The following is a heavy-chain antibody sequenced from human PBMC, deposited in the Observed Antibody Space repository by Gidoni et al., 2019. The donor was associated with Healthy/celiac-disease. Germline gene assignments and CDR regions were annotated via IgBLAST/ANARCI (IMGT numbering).Heavy chain of an antibody. V-gene: IGHV3-7*03. CDR3: ARNVYFDY. J-gene: IGHJ4*02. CDR2: IKQDGSEK. CDR1: GFTFSVYW. Sequence: EVQLVESGGGLVQPGGSLSLSGAASGFTFSVYWLSWVRQAPGKGLEWVANIKQDGSEKYYVDSVKGRFTISRDNAKNSLYLQMNSLRAEDTAVYYCARNVYFDYWGQGTLVTVSS.